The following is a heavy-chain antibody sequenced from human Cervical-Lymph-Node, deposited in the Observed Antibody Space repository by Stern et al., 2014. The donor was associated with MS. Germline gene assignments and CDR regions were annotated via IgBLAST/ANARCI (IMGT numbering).Heavy chain of an antibody. CDR3: AREVAGHRLGMMDV. Sequence: QVQLVQSGAEVKKPGASVKVSCKASGYTFTSYDINWVRQATGQGLEWMGWMNPNSGNTGYAQKFQGRVTMTRDTSTSTVYMELSSLRSEDTAVYYCAREVAGHRLGMMDVWGQGTTVTVSS. CDR1: GYTFTSYD. J-gene: IGHJ6*02. CDR2: MNPNSGNT. V-gene: IGHV1-8*01. D-gene: IGHD6-19*01.